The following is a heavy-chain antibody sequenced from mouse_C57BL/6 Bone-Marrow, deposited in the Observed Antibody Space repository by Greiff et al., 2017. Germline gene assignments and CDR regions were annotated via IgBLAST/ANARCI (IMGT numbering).Heavy chain of an antibody. Sequence: EVKLMESGGGLVQPGGSLKLSCAASGFTFSDYYMYWVRQTPEKRLEWVAYISNGGGSTYYPDTVKGRFTISRDNAKNTLYLQMSRLKSEDTAMYYCARHGGYDYDGPYWYFDVWGTGTTVTVSS. CDR2: ISNGGGST. CDR1: GFTFSDYY. D-gene: IGHD2-4*01. V-gene: IGHV5-12*01. CDR3: ARHGGYDYDGPYWYFDV. J-gene: IGHJ1*03.